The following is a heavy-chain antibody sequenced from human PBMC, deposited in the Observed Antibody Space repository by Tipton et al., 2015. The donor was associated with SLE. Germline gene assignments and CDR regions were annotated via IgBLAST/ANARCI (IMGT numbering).Heavy chain of an antibody. CDR1: GGSISSYY. CDR2: IYYTGNT. Sequence: TLSLTCTVSGGSISSYYWTWIRQTPGKGLEWIGNIYYTGNTNYNPSLKSRVTISIDTSKDQFSLQVTSVTAADTAVYYCARERGEWLQNTYHTDVWGKGTTVTVSS. D-gene: IGHD5-24*01. CDR3: ARERGEWLQNTYHTDV. V-gene: IGHV4-59*01. J-gene: IGHJ6*03.